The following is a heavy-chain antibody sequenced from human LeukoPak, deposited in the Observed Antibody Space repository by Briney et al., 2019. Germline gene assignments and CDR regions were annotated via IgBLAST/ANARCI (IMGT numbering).Heavy chain of an antibody. CDR2: IVVGSGNT. V-gene: IGHV1-58*02. J-gene: IGHJ6*02. CDR1: GFTFTSSA. Sequence: ASVKVSCKASGFTFTSSAMQWVRQARGQRLEWIGWIVVGSGNTNYAQKFQERVTITRDISTSTAYMELSSLRSEDTAVYYCAAETRSSGWYRGYYYYYGMDVWGQGTTVTVSS. D-gene: IGHD6-19*01. CDR3: AAETRSSGWYRGYYYYYGMDV.